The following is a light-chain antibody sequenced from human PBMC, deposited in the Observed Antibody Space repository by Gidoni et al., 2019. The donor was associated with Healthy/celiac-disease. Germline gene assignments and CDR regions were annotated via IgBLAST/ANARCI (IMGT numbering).Light chain of an antibody. CDR1: SGHSSSA. Sequence: QLVLNQSPSASAPLGASVKLTCTLSSGHSSSAIAWHQQQPAKGPRYLMKLNSDGSHSKGDGIPDRFSGSSSGAERYLTISSLQSEDEADYYCQTWGTGIQVFGGGTKLTVL. J-gene: IGLJ3*02. CDR3: QTWGTGIQV. V-gene: IGLV4-69*01. CDR2: LNSDGSH.